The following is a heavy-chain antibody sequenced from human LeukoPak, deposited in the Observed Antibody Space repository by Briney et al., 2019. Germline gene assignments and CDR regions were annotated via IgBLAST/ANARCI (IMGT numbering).Heavy chain of an antibody. V-gene: IGHV4-39*07. CDR2: IYYSGST. D-gene: IGHD3-10*01. J-gene: IGHJ5*02. CDR1: GGSISSSSYY. CDR3: ARGTMEYNWFDP. Sequence: SETLSLTCTVSGGSISSSSYYWGWIRQPPGKGLEWIGSIYYSGSTNYNPSLKSRVTISVDKSKNQFSLKLSSVTAADTAVYYCARGTMEYNWFDPWGQGTLVTVSS.